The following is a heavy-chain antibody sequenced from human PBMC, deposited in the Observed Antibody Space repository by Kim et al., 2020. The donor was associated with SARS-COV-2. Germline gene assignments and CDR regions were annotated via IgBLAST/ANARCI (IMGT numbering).Heavy chain of an antibody. CDR1: GGSISSGSYY. D-gene: IGHD2-21*02. CDR3: ARSSAGGCGGDCYDSEYFQH. Sequence: SETLSLTCTVSGGSISSGSYYWSWIRQPAGKGLEWIGRIYTSGSTNYNPSLKSRVTISVDTSKNQFSLKLSSVTAADTAVYYCARSSAGGCGGDCYDSEYFQHWGQGTLVTVSS. J-gene: IGHJ1*01. V-gene: IGHV4-61*02. CDR2: IYTSGST.